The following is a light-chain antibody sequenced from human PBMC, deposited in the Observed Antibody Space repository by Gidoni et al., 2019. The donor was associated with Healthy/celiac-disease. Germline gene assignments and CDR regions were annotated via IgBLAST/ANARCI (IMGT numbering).Light chain of an antibody. CDR1: QSISSW. CDR2: KAS. J-gene: IGKJ1*01. V-gene: IGKV1-5*03. CDR3: QQYNSYSPWT. Sequence: DIQMTQSPSTLSASVGDRVTITCRASQSISSWWAWYQQKPGKAPKLLIYKASSLESGVPSRFSGSGSGTEFTLTISSLQPADFATYYCQQYNSYSPWTFGQGTKVEIK.